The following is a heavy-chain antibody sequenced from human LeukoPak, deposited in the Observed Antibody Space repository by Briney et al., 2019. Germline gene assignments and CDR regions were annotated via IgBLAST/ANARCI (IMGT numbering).Heavy chain of an antibody. V-gene: IGHV4-59*01. CDR1: GGSISSYY. Sequence: SETLSLTCTVSGGSISSYYWSWIRQPPGKGLEWIGYIYYSGSTNYNPSPKSRVTISVDTSKNQFSLKLSSVTAADTAVYYCARDRGLYGHLFDYWGQGTLVTVSS. CDR3: ARDRGLYGHLFDY. CDR2: IYYSGST. D-gene: IGHD3-16*01. J-gene: IGHJ4*02.